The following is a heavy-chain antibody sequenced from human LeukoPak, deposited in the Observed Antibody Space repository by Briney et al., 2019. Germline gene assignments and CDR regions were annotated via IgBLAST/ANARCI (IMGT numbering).Heavy chain of an antibody. CDR1: GYTLTELS. Sequence: GASVKVSCKVSGYTLTELSMHWVRQAPGKGLEWMGGFDPEDGETIYAQKFQGRVTMTEDTSTDTAYMELSSLRSEDTAVYYCATSTPRYDILTGYYCGYYYYYMDVWGKGTTVTVSS. CDR3: ATSTPRYDILTGYYCGYYYYYMDV. CDR2: FDPEDGET. V-gene: IGHV1-24*01. D-gene: IGHD3-9*01. J-gene: IGHJ6*03.